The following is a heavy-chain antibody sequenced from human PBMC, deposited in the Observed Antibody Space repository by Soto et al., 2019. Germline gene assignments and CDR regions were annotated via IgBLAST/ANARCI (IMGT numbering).Heavy chain of an antibody. V-gene: IGHV3-30*18. CDR2: ISYDGSNK. D-gene: IGHD1-7*01. CDR3: AKDHTGTIDYYYYYMDV. CDR1: GFTFSSYG. Sequence: GGSLRLSCAASGFTFSSYGMHWVRKAPGKGLEWVAVISYDGSNKYYADSVKGRFTISRDNSKNTLYLQMNSLRAEDTAVYYCAKDHTGTIDYYYYYMDVWGKGTTVTVSS. J-gene: IGHJ6*03.